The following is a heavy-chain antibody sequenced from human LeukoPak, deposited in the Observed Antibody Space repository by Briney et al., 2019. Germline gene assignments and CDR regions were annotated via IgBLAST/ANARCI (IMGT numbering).Heavy chain of an antibody. CDR3: ASGYGDYWLDP. J-gene: IGHJ5*02. V-gene: IGHV4-59*01. CDR1: GGSISRDF. Sequence: SETLSLTCTVSGGSISRDFWSWIRQPPGKGLEWIGYIYYTGSTNYNPSLKSRVTISIDTSKNQFSLRLSSVTAADTAVYYCASGYGDYWLDPWGQGTLVTVSS. CDR2: IYYTGST. D-gene: IGHD4-17*01.